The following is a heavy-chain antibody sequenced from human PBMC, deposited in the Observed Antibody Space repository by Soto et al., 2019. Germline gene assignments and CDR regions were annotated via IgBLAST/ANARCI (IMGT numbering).Heavy chain of an antibody. J-gene: IGHJ4*02. V-gene: IGHV4-34*01. CDR3: ASRPLLILSLMTTVTTYDS. Sequence: QVQLQQWGAGLLKPSETLSLTCAVYGGSFSGYYWSWIRQPPGEGLEWLGEINHSGSTNYNLSLKSRVTISVDTSKNQFSLKLSSVTAADTAVYYCASRPLLILSLMTTVTTYDSWGQGTPVTVSS. CDR1: GGSFSGYY. D-gene: IGHD4-17*01. CDR2: INHSGST.